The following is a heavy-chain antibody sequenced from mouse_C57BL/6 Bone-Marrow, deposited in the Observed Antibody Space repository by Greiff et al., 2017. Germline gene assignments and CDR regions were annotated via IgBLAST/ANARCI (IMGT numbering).Heavy chain of an antibody. D-gene: IGHD2-13*01. Sequence: EVQGVESGGGLVQPGGSMKLSCAASGFTFSDAWMDWVRQSPEKGLECVAEIRNKANNHTTYYAESVKGRFTISRDDSESSGYLYMNSVRAEDTDIDYCTNRDGDAYWGQGTLVTVSA. CDR3: TNRDGDAY. CDR2: IRNKANNHTT. V-gene: IGHV6-6*01. J-gene: IGHJ3*01. CDR1: GFTFSDAW.